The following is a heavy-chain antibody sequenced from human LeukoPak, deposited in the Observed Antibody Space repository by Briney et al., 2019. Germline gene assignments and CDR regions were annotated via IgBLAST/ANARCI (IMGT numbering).Heavy chain of an antibody. CDR2: MNPNSGNT. Sequence: GASVKVSCKASGYTFTGYYMHWVRQAPGQGLEWMGWMNPNSGNTGYAQKFQGRVTMTRNTSISTAYMELSSLRSEDTAVYYCAREVRGVIPSDYWGQGTLVTVSS. CDR1: GYTFTGYY. CDR3: AREVRGVIPSDY. J-gene: IGHJ4*02. V-gene: IGHV1-8*02. D-gene: IGHD3-10*01.